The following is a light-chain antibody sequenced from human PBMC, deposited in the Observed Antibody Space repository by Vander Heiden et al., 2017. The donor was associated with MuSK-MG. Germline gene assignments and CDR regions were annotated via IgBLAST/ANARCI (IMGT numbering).Light chain of an antibody. CDR2: WAS. V-gene: IGKV4-1*01. Sequence: DLVMPQSPDSLAVSLGERATINCKSSQSVLHSSNNKNYLAWYQQKPGKPPKLLIYWASTRESGVPDRFSGSGSGTNFTLTISSLQAEDVAVYYCQEYYNTLSLTFGGGTKVEIK. J-gene: IGKJ4*01. CDR1: QSVLHSSNNKNY. CDR3: QEYYNTLSLT.